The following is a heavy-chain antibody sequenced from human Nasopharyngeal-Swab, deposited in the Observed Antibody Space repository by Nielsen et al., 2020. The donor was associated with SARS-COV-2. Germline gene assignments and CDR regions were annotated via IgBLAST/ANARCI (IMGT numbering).Heavy chain of an antibody. V-gene: IGHV3-33*01. D-gene: IGHD3-22*01. Sequence: RGSLRLSCAASGFTFSSYGMHWVRQAPGKGLEWVAVIWYDGSNKYYADSVKGRFTISRDNSKNTLYLQMNSLRAEDTAVYYCARGNYYDSSGYSDAFDIWGQGTMVTVSS. CDR3: ARGNYYDSSGYSDAFDI. CDR1: GFTFSSYG. J-gene: IGHJ3*02. CDR2: IWYDGSNK.